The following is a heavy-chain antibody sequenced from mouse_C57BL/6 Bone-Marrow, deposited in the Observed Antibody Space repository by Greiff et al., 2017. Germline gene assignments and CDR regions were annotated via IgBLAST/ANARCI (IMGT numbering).Heavy chain of an antibody. CDR1: GFTFNTYA. CDR3: VRVEPGSSPYAMDY. J-gene: IGHJ4*01. CDR2: IRSKSSNYAT. Sequence: DVQLVESGGGLVQPKGSLKLSCAASGFTFNTYAMHWVRQAPGKGLEWVARIRSKSSNYATYYADSVKDRFTISRDDSQSMLYLQMNNLKTEDTAMYYCVRVEPGSSPYAMDYWGQGTSVTVSS. V-gene: IGHV10-3*01. D-gene: IGHD1-1*01.